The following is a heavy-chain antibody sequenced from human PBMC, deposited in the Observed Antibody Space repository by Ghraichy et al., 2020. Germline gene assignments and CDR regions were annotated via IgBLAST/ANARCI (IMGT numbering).Heavy chain of an antibody. V-gene: IGHV3-23*01. D-gene: IGHD3-16*01. J-gene: IGHJ4*02. CDR2: ISGSGGSP. CDR3: AKFSAWGDRTSFFDY. Sequence: GESLNISCAASGFTFRSYAMSWVRQAPGRGLEWVSGISGSGGSPYYADSVKGRFTISRDNSKNTLYLQMNSLRAEDTAVYYCAKFSAWGDRTSFFDYWGQGTLVTVSS. CDR1: GFTFRSYA.